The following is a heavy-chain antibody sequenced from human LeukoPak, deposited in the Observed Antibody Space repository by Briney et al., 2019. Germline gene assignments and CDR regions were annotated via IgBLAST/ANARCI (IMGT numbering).Heavy chain of an antibody. D-gene: IGHD3-22*01. CDR2: IIPIFGTA. J-gene: IGHJ4*02. CDR3: AREKPPYYYDSSGYPPVYFDY. Sequence: EASVKVSCKASGCTFSSYAISWVRQAPGQGLEWMGGIIPIFGTANYAQKFQGRVTITTDESTSTAYMELSSLRSEDTAVYYCAREKPPYYYDSSGYPPVYFDYWGQGTLVTVSS. V-gene: IGHV1-69*05. CDR1: GCTFSSYA.